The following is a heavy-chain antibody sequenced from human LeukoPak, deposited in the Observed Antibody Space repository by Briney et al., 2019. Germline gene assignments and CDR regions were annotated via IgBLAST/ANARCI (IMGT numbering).Heavy chain of an antibody. CDR1: GFTFSSYA. D-gene: IGHD2-2*01. V-gene: IGHV3-23*01. CDR2: ISGSGGST. CDR3: ANPGYSSTSSYYYGMDV. J-gene: IGHJ6*02. Sequence: GGSLRLSCAASGFTFSSYAMSWVRQAPGKGLEWVSAISGSGGSTYYADSVKGRFTISGDNSKNTLYLQMNSLRAEDTAVYYCANPGYSSTSSYYYGMDVWGQGTTVTVSS.